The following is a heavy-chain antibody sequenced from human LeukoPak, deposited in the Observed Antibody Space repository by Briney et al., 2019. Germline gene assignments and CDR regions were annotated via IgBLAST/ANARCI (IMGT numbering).Heavy chain of an antibody. CDR2: IDYSGST. CDR1: GGSISSGDYY. V-gene: IGHV4-30-4*08. J-gene: IGHJ6*03. CDR3: ARRARVYCSSTSCEYYYYYYMDV. Sequence: SQTLSLTCTVSGGSISSGDYYWSWLRQPPGKGREWIGYIDYSGSTHYHPSLETRVTVTVATSKNQFSLKLSSVTAADTAVYYCARRARVYCSSTSCEYYYYYYMDVWGKGTTVTVSS. D-gene: IGHD2-2*01.